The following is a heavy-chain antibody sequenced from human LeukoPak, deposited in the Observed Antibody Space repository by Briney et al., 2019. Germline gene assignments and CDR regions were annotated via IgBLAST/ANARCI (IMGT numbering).Heavy chain of an antibody. Sequence: GGSLRLSCAASGFTFSRYGMHWVRQALGKGLEWVAVISYDGSNKYYADSVKGRFTISRDNSKNAVYLQMNSLRAEDTAVYYCAKVFIDMVSPTHYFDYWGQGTLVTVSS. CDR2: ISYDGSNK. D-gene: IGHD3-10*01. CDR3: AKVFIDMVSPTHYFDY. V-gene: IGHV3-30*18. CDR1: GFTFSRYG. J-gene: IGHJ4*02.